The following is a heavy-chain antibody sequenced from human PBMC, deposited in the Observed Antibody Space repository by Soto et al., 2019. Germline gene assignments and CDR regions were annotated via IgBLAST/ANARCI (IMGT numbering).Heavy chain of an antibody. CDR2: IIPILGIA. CDR3: ARAVTLVRGEGSFDI. CDR1: GGTFSSYT. V-gene: IGHV1-69*02. D-gene: IGHD3-10*01. J-gene: IGHJ3*02. Sequence: QVQLVQSGAEVKKPGSSVKVSCKASGGTFSSYTISWVRQAPGQGLEWMGRIIPILGIANYAQKFQGRVTITADKSTSTAYMELRSLRSEDTAVYYCARAVTLVRGEGSFDIWGQATMVTVSS.